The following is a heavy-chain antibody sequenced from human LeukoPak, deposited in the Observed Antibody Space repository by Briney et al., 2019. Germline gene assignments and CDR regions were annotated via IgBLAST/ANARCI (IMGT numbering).Heavy chain of an antibody. CDR2: IFYSGRT. Sequence: SETLSLTCIFSGDSMTNYYWNWIRQPPGKGLEWIVYIFYSGRTNYNPSLKSRVTMSVDTSKKQFTLNLTSVTAADTAVYYCARPARYCSSGSCYSDWYFDLWGRGTLVTVSS. CDR1: GDSMTNYY. CDR3: ARPARYCSSGSCYSDWYFDL. V-gene: IGHV4-59*08. J-gene: IGHJ2*01. D-gene: IGHD2-15*01.